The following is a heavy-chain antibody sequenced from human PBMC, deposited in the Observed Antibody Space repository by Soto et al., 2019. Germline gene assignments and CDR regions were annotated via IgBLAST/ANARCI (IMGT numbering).Heavy chain of an antibody. CDR2: IYYSGNT. Sequence: QLQLQESGPGLVKTSATLSLTCSVSGASVSSSSYYWGWIRQPPGRGLEWIGSIYYSGNTHYNPSLKSRVTISVDTSKNQFSLRLSSVTAADTAVYYCARLSGSRYYYYYYMDVWGIGTTVTVS. J-gene: IGHJ6*03. CDR3: ARLSGSRYYYYYYMDV. CDR1: GASVSSSSYY. D-gene: IGHD2-15*01. V-gene: IGHV4-39*01.